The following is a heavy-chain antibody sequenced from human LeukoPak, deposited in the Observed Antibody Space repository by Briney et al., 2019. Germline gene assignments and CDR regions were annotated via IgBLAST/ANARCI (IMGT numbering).Heavy chain of an antibody. CDR2: ISGRGGSS. CDR3: AKDQNSGSGSYSNFDY. J-gene: IGHJ4*02. Sequence: GGSLRLSCAASGFIFNTYAMSWVRQAPGKGLNWVSAISGRGGSSYYADSVRGRFTISRDNSRNTLYLQMNNLRAEDTALYYCAKDQNSGSGSYSNFDYWGQGTLVTVSS. CDR1: GFIFNTYA. V-gene: IGHV3-23*01. D-gene: IGHD3-10*01.